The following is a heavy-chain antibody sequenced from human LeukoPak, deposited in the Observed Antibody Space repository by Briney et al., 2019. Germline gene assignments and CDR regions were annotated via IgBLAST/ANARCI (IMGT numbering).Heavy chain of an antibody. Sequence: GGSLRLSCTASGFTFSNYWMTWLRQAPGKGREVVANINQDESVKNYVESVKGRFTISRDNAENSLHLQMNGLSAEDTAVYYCAREPGSSAFDYWGQGTLVTVSS. V-gene: IGHV3-7*01. J-gene: IGHJ4*02. CDR1: GFTFSNYW. CDR3: AREPGSSAFDY. D-gene: IGHD5/OR15-5a*01. CDR2: INQDESVK.